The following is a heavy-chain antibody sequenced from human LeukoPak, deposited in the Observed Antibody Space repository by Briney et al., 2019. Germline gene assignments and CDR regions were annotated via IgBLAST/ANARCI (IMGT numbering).Heavy chain of an antibody. V-gene: IGHV4-59*01. CDR3: ARDSSAGLGGSGSYFHFDY. J-gene: IGHJ4*02. D-gene: IGHD3-10*01. CDR1: GGSISSYY. Sequence: PETLSLTCTVSGGSISSYYWSWIRQPPGKRLEWIGYIYYSGSTNYNPSLKSRVTISVDTSKNQFSLKLSSVTAADTAVYYCARDSSAGLGGSGSYFHFDYWGQGTLVTVSS. CDR2: IYYSGST.